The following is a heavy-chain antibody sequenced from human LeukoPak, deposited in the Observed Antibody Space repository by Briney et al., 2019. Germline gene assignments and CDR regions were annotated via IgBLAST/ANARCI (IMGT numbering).Heavy chain of an antibody. CDR3: ARLVLDTAGYFDY. CDR2: INHSGST. V-gene: IGHV4-34*01. D-gene: IGHD5-18*01. J-gene: IGHJ4*02. CDR1: GGSFSGYY. Sequence: PSETLSLTCAVYGGSFSGYYWSWIRQPPGKGLEWIGEINHSGSTNYNPSLNSRVTISVDTSKNQFSLKLRSVTAADTAVYYCARLVLDTAGYFDYWGQGTLVTVSS.